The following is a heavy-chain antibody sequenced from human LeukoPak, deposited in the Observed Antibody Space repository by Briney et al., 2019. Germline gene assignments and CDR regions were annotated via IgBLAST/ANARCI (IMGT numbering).Heavy chain of an antibody. Sequence: PSETLSLTCTVSGGSISSSSYYWGWIRQPPGKGLEWIGSVYYSGSTYYNPSLKSRVTISVDTSKNQFSLKLSSVTAADTAVYYCARPWPDADSSGWYDWFDPWGQGTLVTVSS. CDR1: GGSISSSSYY. D-gene: IGHD6-19*01. CDR3: ARPWPDADSSGWYDWFDP. J-gene: IGHJ5*02. V-gene: IGHV4-39*01. CDR2: VYYSGST.